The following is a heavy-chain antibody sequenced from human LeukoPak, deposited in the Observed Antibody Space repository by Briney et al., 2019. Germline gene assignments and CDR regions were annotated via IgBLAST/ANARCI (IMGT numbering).Heavy chain of an antibody. CDR1: GYTFTSYA. CDR2: INAGNGNT. J-gene: IGHJ3*02. D-gene: IGHD3-22*01. CDR3: AREGLNYYDSSGYAFDI. V-gene: IGHV1-3*01. Sequence: ASVKVSCKASGYTFTSYAMHWVRQAPGQRLEWMGWINAGNGNTKYSQKFQGRVTITRDTSASTAYMELSSLRSEDTAVYYCAREGLNYYDSSGYAFDIWGQGTMVTVSS.